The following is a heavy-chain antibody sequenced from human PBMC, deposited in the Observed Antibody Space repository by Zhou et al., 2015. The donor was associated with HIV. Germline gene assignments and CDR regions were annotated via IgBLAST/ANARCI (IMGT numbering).Heavy chain of an antibody. V-gene: IGHV3-15*01. D-gene: IGHD3-16*01. J-gene: IGHJ4*02. Sequence: EVQLVESGGGLVKPGGSLRLSCAASGFTFSNAWMSWVRQAPGKGLEWVGRIKSKTDGGTTDYAAPVKGRFTISRDDSKNTLYLQMNSLKTEDTAVYYCTTSHYDYVWGSEYWGQGTLVTVSS. CDR1: GFTFSNAW. CDR3: TTSHYDYVWGSEY. CDR2: IKSKTDGGTT.